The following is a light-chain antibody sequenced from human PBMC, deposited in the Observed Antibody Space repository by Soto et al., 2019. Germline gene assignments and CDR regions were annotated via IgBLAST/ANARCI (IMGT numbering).Light chain of an antibody. CDR2: ENN. CDR1: SSNIGNNY. V-gene: IGLV1-51*02. Sequence: QSVLTQPPSVSAAPGQKVTISCSGSSSNIGNNYVSWYQQLPGTAAKLLIYENNKRPSGIPDRFSGSKSGTSATLGITGLQTGDEADYYCGTWDSSLSVYVFGTGTKLTVL. CDR3: GTWDSSLSVYV. J-gene: IGLJ1*01.